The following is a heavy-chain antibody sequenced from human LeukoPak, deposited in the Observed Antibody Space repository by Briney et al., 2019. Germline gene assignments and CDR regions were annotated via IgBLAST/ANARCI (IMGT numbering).Heavy chain of an antibody. CDR2: ISGSGGST. D-gene: IGHD1-26*01. J-gene: IGHJ6*02. CDR1: GFTFSSYA. CDR3: AKRIVGAPYYYGMDV. V-gene: IGHV3-23*01. Sequence: PGGSLRLSCAASGFTFSSYAMSWVRQAPGKGLEWVSAISGSGGSTYYADSVKGRFTISRDNSKNTLYLQMNSLRAEDTAVYYCAKRIVGAPYYYGMDVWGQGTTVTVSS.